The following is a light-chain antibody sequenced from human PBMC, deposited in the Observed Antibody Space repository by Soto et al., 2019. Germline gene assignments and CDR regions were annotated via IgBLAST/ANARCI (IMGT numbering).Light chain of an antibody. J-gene: IGLJ1*01. Sequence: QSALTQPASVSGSPGQSITVSCTGSRNDVGNYNLVSWYQQSPGKAPKLLIYEDSKRPSGVSNRFSGSKSGDTASLTISGLQTEDEADYYCCSYTGDTTAYVFGTGTKVTVL. CDR1: RNDVGNYNL. CDR3: CSYTGDTTAYV. CDR2: EDS. V-gene: IGLV2-23*01.